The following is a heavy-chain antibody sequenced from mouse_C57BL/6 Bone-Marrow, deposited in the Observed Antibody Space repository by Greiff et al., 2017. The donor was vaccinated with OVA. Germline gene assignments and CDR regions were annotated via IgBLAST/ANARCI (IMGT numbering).Heavy chain of an antibody. J-gene: IGHJ2*01. CDR1: GYTFTSYW. Sequence: QVQLQQSGADLAKPGASVKLSCKASGYTFTSYWMHWVKPRPGQGLEWIGYITPSSGYTKYNQKFKDKATLTADKSSSTAYMQLSSLTYEDSAVYYCARTYYSNYDFDYWGKGTTLTVSS. CDR2: ITPSSGYT. CDR3: ARTYYSNYDFDY. V-gene: IGHV1-7*01. D-gene: IGHD2-5*01.